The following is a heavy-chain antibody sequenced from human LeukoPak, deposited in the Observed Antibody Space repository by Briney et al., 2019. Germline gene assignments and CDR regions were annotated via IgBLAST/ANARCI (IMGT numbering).Heavy chain of an antibody. CDR2: IRNNGRNT. J-gene: IGHJ4*02. V-gene: IGHV3-64*01. Sequence: GGPLRLSCAPCGVTLCSYALHWVRQAPGGGREYGSAIRNNGRNTYYANSVKGRFTISRDNSKNKLYLQMGSLRVEDTAVYYCAREDYGSGSYPLDYWGQGTLVTVSS. CDR1: GVTLCSYA. CDR3: AREDYGSGSYPLDY. D-gene: IGHD3-10*01.